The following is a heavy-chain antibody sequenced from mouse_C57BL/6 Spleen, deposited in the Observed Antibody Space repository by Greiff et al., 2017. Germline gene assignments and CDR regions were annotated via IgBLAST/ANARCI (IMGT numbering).Heavy chain of an antibody. J-gene: IGHJ3*01. CDR1: GYTFTDYE. CDR3: TRYDDGSSCAY. Sequence: VQLQQSGAELVRPGASVTLSCKASGYTFTDYEMHWVKQTPVHGLEWIGAIDPETGGTAYNQKFKGKDILTADKSSSTSYMELRSLTSEDSAVXYCTRYDDGSSCAYWGQGTLVTVSA. V-gene: IGHV1-15*01. CDR2: IDPETGGT. D-gene: IGHD1-1*01.